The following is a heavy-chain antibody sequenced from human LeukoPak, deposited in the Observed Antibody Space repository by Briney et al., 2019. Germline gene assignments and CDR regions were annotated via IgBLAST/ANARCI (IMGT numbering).Heavy chain of an antibody. J-gene: IGHJ6*02. V-gene: IGHV3-7*03. D-gene: IGHD5-12*01. CDR1: GFIFSDYW. CDR2: IKQDGSET. Sequence: GGSLRLSCAASGFIFSDYWLSWVRQAPGKGLEWVANIKQDGSETHYVDSVKGRFTISRDNAKNSLFLQMNSLRADDTAVYYCSKGGGYVRMDVRGQGTTVTVSS. CDR3: SKGGGYVRMDV.